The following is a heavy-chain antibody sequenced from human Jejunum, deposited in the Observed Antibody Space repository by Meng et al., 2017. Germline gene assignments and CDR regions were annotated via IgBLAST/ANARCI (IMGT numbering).Heavy chain of an antibody. Sequence: GESLKISCAGSGFTFRSYVMTWVRQAPGKGLEWVSAISGGDGDTYYADSVKGRFTVSRDNSKNTLYLLMSSLRDEGTATYYCALKGSASYYDVWGQGTMVTVSS. D-gene: IGHD1-26*01. J-gene: IGHJ3*01. CDR3: ALKGSASYYDV. V-gene: IGHV3-23*01. CDR2: ISGGDGDT. CDR1: GFTFRSYV.